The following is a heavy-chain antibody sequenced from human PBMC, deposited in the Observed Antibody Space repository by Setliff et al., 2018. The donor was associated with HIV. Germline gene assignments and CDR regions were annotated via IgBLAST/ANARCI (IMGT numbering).Heavy chain of an antibody. V-gene: IGHV3-7*01. J-gene: IGHJ6*02. CDR1: GFTFDDYA. CDR2: IGQDGSEK. Sequence: PGGSLRLSCAASGFTFDDYAVTWVRQAPGKGLEWVANIGQDGSEKNYVDSVKGRFTISRDNAKNSMDLQMNSLRAEDTAIYYCARKLRPGHGVDVWGQGTTVTVSS. D-gene: IGHD3-10*01. CDR3: ARKLRPGHGVDV.